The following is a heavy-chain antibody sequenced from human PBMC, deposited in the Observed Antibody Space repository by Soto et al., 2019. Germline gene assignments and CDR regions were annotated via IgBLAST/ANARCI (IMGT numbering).Heavy chain of an antibody. D-gene: IGHD3-22*01. CDR1: GGSISSYY. CDR2: IYYSGST. J-gene: IGHJ4*02. V-gene: IGHV4-59*01. Sequence: SETLSLTCTVSGGSISSYYWSWIRQPPGKGLEWIGYIYYSGSTNYNPSLKSRVTISVDTSKNQFSLKLSSVTAADTAVYYCARGFTYYYDSSGFDYWGQGTLVTVSS. CDR3: ARGFTYYYDSSGFDY.